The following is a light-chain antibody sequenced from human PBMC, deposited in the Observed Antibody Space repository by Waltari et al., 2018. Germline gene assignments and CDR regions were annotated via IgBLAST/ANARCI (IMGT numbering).Light chain of an antibody. CDR1: SSNIESNY. Sequence: QSVLTQPPSASGTPGQRVTISCSGSSSNIESNYVYWYPQFPGTAPKVLMFKNKPRPSGVSDRFSASKLGASASLAISGLRSDDEADYYCGTWDDSLSRPVFGGGTKLTVL. CDR3: GTWDDSLSRPV. V-gene: IGLV1-47*01. J-gene: IGLJ3*02. CDR2: KNK.